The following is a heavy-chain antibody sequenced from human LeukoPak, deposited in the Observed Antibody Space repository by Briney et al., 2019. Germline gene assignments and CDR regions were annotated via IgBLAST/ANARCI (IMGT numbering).Heavy chain of an antibody. V-gene: IGHV4-4*08. CDR1: GGSINSRF. J-gene: IGHJ4*02. Sequence: SETLSLTCSVSGGSINSRFWAWIRQPPGKGLEWIGYIYEGIPTYNPSLKSRVTISADTSNSQYSLKLNSVTAAGTAVYYCASEDTADYKGRFDHWGQGTLVTVSS. CDR2: IYEGIP. CDR3: ASEDTADYKGRFDH. D-gene: IGHD4-11*01.